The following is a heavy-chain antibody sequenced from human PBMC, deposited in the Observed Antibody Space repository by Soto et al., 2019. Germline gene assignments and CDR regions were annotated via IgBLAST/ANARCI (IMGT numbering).Heavy chain of an antibody. D-gene: IGHD3-9*01. Sequence: QVQLVQSEAEVKKPGSSVKVSCKASGGSFSTSTFNWVRQAPGQGLEWVGGIIPKFGTPKYAQTLQGRLTITADESTRSVYMDLSSLTSEDRAVYYCATGSGGRPFFDYPMGVWGQGTTVTVSS. V-gene: IGHV1-69*01. CDR3: ATGSGGRPFFDYPMGV. CDR2: IIPKFGTP. J-gene: IGHJ6*02. CDR1: GGSFSTST.